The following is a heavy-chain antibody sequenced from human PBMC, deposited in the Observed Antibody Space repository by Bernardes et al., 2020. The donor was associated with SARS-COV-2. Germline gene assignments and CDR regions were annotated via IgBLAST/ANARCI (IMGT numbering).Heavy chain of an antibody. CDR3: ATRNTLLYSSSWYLVDL. CDR2: ISAYNGNT. CDR1: GYTFTSYG. D-gene: IGHD6-13*01. Sequence: ASVKVSCKASGYTFTSYGISWVRQAPGKGLEWMGWISAYNGNTNYAQKLQGRVTMTTDTSTSTAYMELRSLRSDDTAVYYCATRNTLLYSSSWYLVDLWGQGTTVTVSS. J-gene: IGHJ6*02. V-gene: IGHV1-18*01.